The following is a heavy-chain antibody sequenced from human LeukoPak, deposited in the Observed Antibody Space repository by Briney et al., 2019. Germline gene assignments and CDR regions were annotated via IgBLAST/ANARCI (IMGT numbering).Heavy chain of an antibody. CDR1: GGSFSGYY. Sequence: SETLSLTCAVYGGSFSGYYWSWIRQPPGKGLEWIGEINHSGSTNYNPSLKSRVTISVDTSKNQFSLKLSSVTAADTAVYYCASLVVPAEYYHAHWGQGTLVTVSS. J-gene: IGHJ4*02. CDR3: ASLVVPAEYYHAH. V-gene: IGHV4-34*01. D-gene: IGHD2-2*01. CDR2: INHSGST.